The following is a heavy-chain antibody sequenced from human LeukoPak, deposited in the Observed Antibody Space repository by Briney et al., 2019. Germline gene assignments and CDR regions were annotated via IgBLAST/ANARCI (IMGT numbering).Heavy chain of an antibody. CDR3: AKDEGRFDS. Sequence: ASVKVSCKGSGYPFTKSGIAWVRQAPGQGLEWMGWISTFTGDTNYAQKFQTRVTMTTDTSTTTVYMELKSLTSDDSAVYYCAKDEGRFDSWGQGTLVAVSS. CDR1: GYPFTKSG. V-gene: IGHV1-18*01. CDR2: ISTFTGDT. J-gene: IGHJ5*01.